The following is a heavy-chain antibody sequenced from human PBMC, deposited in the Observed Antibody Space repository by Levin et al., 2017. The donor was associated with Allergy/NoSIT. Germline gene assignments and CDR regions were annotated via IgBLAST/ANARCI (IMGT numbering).Heavy chain of an antibody. D-gene: IGHD4-23*01. CDR1: GGTFSSYA. CDR2: IIPIFGTA. CDR3: ARAGGGNVSWRGDWFDP. V-gene: IGHV1-69*13. J-gene: IGHJ5*02. Sequence: SVKVSCKASGGTFSSYAISWVRQAPGQGLEWMGGIIPIFGTANYAQKFQGRVTITADESTSTAYMELSSLRSEDTAVYYCARAGGGNVSWRGDWFDPWGQGTLVTVSS.